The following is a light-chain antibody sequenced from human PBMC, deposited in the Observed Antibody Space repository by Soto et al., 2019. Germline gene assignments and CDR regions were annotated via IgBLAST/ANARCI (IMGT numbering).Light chain of an antibody. CDR1: QSLSSH. CDR3: QQYQDWPLT. J-gene: IGKJ4*01. Sequence: EIVMTQSPATLSVSPGERVTLSCRASQSLSSHLAWYQQKPGQAPGLLIYGVSTRATGVPTRFSGSASGTEFTLTISSLLSEDFAVYYCQQYQDWPLTFGGGTKVEIK. CDR2: GVS. V-gene: IGKV3-15*01.